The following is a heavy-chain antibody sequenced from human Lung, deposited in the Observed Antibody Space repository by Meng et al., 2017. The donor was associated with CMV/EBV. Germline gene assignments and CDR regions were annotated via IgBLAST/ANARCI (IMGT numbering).Heavy chain of an antibody. D-gene: IGHD6-6*01. V-gene: IGHV3-30*03. J-gene: IGHJ4*02. CDR2: LSSDGNTK. CDR3: ARELKLRVNFDI. CDR1: GFIFSKYV. Sequence: GESXKISCAASGFIFSKYVMHWVRQAPGKGLEWVAALSSDGNTKYYGNSARGRFTMSRDNSQNTVYLDMQGLRPEDTALYYCARELKLRVNFDIWGKGTRVTVSS.